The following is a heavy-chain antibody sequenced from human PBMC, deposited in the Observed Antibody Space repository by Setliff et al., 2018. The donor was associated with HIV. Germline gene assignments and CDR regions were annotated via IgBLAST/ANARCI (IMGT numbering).Heavy chain of an antibody. Sequence: LRLSCAASGFTFSTFWMSWVRQAPGKGLEWVANIKPDGSEKYYVDSVKGRFTISRDNSKNTLYLQMGSLRPEDMAVYYCARAEQRYYGSGKGYYFDYWGPGTLVTVSS. CDR2: IKPDGSEK. J-gene: IGHJ4*02. V-gene: IGHV3-7*01. CDR1: GFTFSTFW. D-gene: IGHD3-10*01. CDR3: ARAEQRYYGSGKGYYFDY.